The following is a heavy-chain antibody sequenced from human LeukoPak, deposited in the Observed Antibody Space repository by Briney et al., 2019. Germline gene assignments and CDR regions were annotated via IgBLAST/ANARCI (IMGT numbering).Heavy chain of an antibody. Sequence: PSETLSLTCTVSGGSISSRSYYWGWIRQPPGKGLEWIGSLYSSGSTYYNPSLKGRVTISVDTSKNQFSLKLSSVTAADTAVYYCARDGVVAINWFDPWGQGTLVTVSS. CDR3: ARDGVVAINWFDP. J-gene: IGHJ5*02. D-gene: IGHD3-22*01. CDR1: GGSISSRSYY. V-gene: IGHV4-39*07. CDR2: LYSSGST.